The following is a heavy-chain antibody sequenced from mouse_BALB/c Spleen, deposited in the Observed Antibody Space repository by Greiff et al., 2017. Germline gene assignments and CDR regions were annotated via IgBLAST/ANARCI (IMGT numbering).Heavy chain of an antibody. J-gene: IGHJ3*01. CDR1: GFTFSDYY. CDR3: ARDYAWFAY. V-gene: IGHV5-4*02. CDR2: ISDGGSYT. Sequence: EVQGVESGGGLVKPGGSLKLSCAASGFTFSDYYMYWVRQTPEKRLEWVATISDGGSYTYYPDSVKGRFTISRDNAKNNLYLQMSSLKSEDTAMYYCARDYAWFAYWGQGTLVTVSA. D-gene: IGHD2-12*01.